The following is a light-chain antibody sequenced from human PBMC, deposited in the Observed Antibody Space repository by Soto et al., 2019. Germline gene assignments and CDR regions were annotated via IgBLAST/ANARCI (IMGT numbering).Light chain of an antibody. CDR1: QGVGST. Sequence: EIVMTQSPATLSVSPGERVTLSCRASQGVGSTLAWYRQQPGQAPRLLIYDAYIRATGVPARFSGSGSGTEFTLTISSLQSEDFAVYHCQHYKTWPLAFGGGTKVDIK. J-gene: IGKJ4*01. CDR3: QHYKTWPLA. V-gene: IGKV3-15*01. CDR2: DAY.